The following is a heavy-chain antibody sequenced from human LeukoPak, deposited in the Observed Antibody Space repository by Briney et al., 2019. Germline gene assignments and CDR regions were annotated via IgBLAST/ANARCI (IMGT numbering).Heavy chain of an antibody. D-gene: IGHD5-18*01. Sequence: GRSLRLSCAASGFTFSSYAMHWVRQAPGKGPEWVAVISYDGSNKYYADSVKGRFTISRDNSKNTLYLQMNSLRAEDTAVYYCARGVWRGYSYGVDRGFDYWGQGTLVTVSS. J-gene: IGHJ4*02. V-gene: IGHV3-30*17. CDR3: ARGVWRGYSYGVDRGFDY. CDR2: ISYDGSNK. CDR1: GFTFSSYA.